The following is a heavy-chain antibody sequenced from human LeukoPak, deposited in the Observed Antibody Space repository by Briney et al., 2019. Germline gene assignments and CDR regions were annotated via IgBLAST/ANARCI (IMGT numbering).Heavy chain of an antibody. CDR3: ARQFGYFDSSGLFDY. Sequence: GESLKISCKGSGYNFISYWIGWVRQMPGKGLEWMGIIYPADSDTTYSPSFQGQVTSADKSISTAYLQWSSLKASDTAIYYCARQFGYFDSSGLFDYWGQGTLVTVSS. J-gene: IGHJ4*02. CDR1: GYNFISYW. CDR2: IYPADSDT. D-gene: IGHD3-22*01. V-gene: IGHV5-51*01.